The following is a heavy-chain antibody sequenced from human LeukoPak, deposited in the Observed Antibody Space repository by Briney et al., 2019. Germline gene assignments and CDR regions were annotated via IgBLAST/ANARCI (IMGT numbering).Heavy chain of an antibody. Sequence: GGSLSLSCAASGFSFSNSEMNWVRKAPGKGLGWVSYISSSSSTIYYADSVKGRFTISRDNAKNSLYLQMNSLRAEDTAVYYCAVAQPAAPFDYWGQGTLVTVSS. CDR2: ISSSSSTI. D-gene: IGHD2-2*01. CDR3: AVAQPAAPFDY. CDR1: GFSFSNSE. V-gene: IGHV3-48*01. J-gene: IGHJ4*02.